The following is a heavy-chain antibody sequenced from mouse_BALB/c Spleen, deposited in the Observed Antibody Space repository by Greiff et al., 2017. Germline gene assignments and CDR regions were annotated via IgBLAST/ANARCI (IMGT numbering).Heavy chain of an antibody. V-gene: IGHV1S81*02. Sequence: VKLMESGAELVKPGASVKLSCTASGYTFTSYYMYWVKQRPGQGLEWIGEINPSNGGTNFNEKFKSKATLTVDKSSSTAYMQLSSLTSEDSAVYYGTLYGNYLWFAYWGQGTLVTVSA. CDR1: GYTFTSYY. CDR2: INPSNGGT. D-gene: IGHD2-1*01. CDR3: TLYGNYLWFAY. J-gene: IGHJ3*01.